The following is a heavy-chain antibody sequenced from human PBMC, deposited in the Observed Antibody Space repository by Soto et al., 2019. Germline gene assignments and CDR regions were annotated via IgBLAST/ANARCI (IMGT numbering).Heavy chain of an antibody. Sequence: AVKVSCKSSGGTFSSYAISWVRQAPGQGLEWMGGIIPIFGTANYAQKFQGRVTITADESTSTAYMELSSLRSEDTAVYYCARPLTYYYRSGSYFFERWGQGTMVTV. CDR2: IIPIFGTA. J-gene: IGHJ3*02. V-gene: IGHV1-69*13. CDR1: GGTFSSYA. D-gene: IGHD3-10*01. CDR3: ARPLTYYYRSGSYFFER.